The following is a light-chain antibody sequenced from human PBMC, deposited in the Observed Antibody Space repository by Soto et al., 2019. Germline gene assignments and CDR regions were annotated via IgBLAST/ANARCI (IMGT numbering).Light chain of an antibody. Sequence: EIVLTQSPGTLSLSPGERATLSCRASQSVSSSYLAWYQQKPGQAPRLLIYGASSRATGIPDRFSGSGSGPDFTLTISGLGPEDFAVYYCQQYGSSPRITFGQGTRLEIK. J-gene: IGKJ5*01. CDR1: QSVSSSY. CDR3: QQYGSSPRIT. V-gene: IGKV3-20*01. CDR2: GAS.